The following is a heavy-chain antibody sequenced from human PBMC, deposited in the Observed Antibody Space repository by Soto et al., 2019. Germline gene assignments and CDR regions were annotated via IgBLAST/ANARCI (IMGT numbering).Heavy chain of an antibody. CDR1: GDSVSSNSAA. V-gene: IGHV6-1*01. D-gene: IGHD6-13*01. CDR2: TFYRSKWYN. Sequence: SQTLSLTCAISGDSVSSNSAAWNWIRQSPSRGFEWLGRTFYRSKWYNDYAVSVKSRITINPDTSKNQFSLQLSSVTPEDTAVYFCARESDIWYELDYWGQGTQVTVSS. CDR3: ARESDIWYELDY. J-gene: IGHJ4*02.